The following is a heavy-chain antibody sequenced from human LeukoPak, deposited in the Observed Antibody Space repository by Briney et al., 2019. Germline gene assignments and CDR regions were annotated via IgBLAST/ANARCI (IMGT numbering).Heavy chain of an antibody. Sequence: GGSLRLSCAASGFTFSSYAMSWVRQAPGKGLEWVSAISGSGGSTYYADSVKGRFTISRDNSKNTLYLQMNSLRAEDTAVYYCAKAPSYGLRAYYFDYWGQGTLVAVSS. CDR1: GFTFSSYA. CDR3: AKAPSYGLRAYYFDY. V-gene: IGHV3-23*01. J-gene: IGHJ4*02. D-gene: IGHD5-18*01. CDR2: ISGSGGST.